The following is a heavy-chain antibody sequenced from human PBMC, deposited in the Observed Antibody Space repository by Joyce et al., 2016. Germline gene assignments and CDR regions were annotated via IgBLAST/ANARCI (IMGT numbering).Heavy chain of an antibody. CDR1: GGSISSGAYY. J-gene: IGHJ6*03. V-gene: IGHV4-31*03. D-gene: IGHD3-10*01. CDR3: ARVSVRVHHMDV. CDR2: IYDSGNT. Sequence: QVQLQESGPGLVKPSQTLSLPCTVSGGSISSGAYYWSWIRQHPGKVLEWIGYIYDSGNTYYNPSLKSRPNILIDTSNNQVSLDLNSVTSADTGVYYCARVSVRVHHMDVWGKGTTVTVSS.